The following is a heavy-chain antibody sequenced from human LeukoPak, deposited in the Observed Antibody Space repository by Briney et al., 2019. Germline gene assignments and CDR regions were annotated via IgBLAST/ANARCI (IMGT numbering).Heavy chain of an antibody. CDR1: GFTFSSYA. CDR3: AKGVVATGSQFDY. V-gene: IGHV3-23*01. Sequence: GGSLRFSCAASGFTFSSYAMSWVRQAPGKGLEWVSAISGSGGSTYYADSVKGRFTISRDNSKNTLYLQMNSLRAEDTAVYYCAKGVVATGSQFDYWGQGTLVTVSS. CDR2: ISGSGGST. J-gene: IGHJ4*02. D-gene: IGHD5-12*01.